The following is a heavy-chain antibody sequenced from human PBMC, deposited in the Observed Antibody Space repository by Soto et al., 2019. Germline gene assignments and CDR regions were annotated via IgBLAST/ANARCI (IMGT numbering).Heavy chain of an antibody. J-gene: IGHJ4*02. CDR2: ISYDGGSK. D-gene: IGHD3-22*01. V-gene: IGHV3-30*18. Sequence: QVQLVESGGGVVQPGKSLRLSCAASGFTFSTYGIHWVRQAPGKGLEWVALISYDGGSKYYGDSVKGRFIISRDNSHNTVSLQMNRLRADDTAVYFCAKEQLAMTVVVAEYFDSWGQGTLVTVSS. CDR3: AKEQLAMTVVVAEYFDS. CDR1: GFTFSTYG.